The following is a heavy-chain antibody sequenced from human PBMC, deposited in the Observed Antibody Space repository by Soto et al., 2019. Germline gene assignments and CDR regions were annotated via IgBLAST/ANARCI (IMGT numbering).Heavy chain of an antibody. CDR1: GFTFSNFA. CDR3: AKVFSPEGGNYFDH. CDR2: ISNSFSDGNT. J-gene: IGHJ4*02. Sequence: GSLRLSCTASGFTFSNFAMNGVRQAPGKGLEWVSAISNSFSDGNTHYADSVKGRFTISRDNDKNTVFLEIDSLRAEDTAVYYCAKVFSPEGGNYFDHWGPGTLVTVSS. V-gene: IGHV3-23*01.